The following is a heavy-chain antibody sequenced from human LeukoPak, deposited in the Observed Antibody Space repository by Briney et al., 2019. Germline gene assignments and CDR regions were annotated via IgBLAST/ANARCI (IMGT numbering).Heavy chain of an antibody. Sequence: ASVKVSCKASGYTFTGYYMHWVRQAPGQGLEWMGWINPNSGGTNYAQKSQGRVTMTRDTSISTAYMELSRLRSDDTAVYYCARDPPRDFGVATYGMDVWGQGTTVTVSS. V-gene: IGHV1-2*02. CDR1: GYTFTGYY. J-gene: IGHJ6*02. CDR3: ARDPPRDFGVATYGMDV. CDR2: INPNSGGT. D-gene: IGHD3-3*01.